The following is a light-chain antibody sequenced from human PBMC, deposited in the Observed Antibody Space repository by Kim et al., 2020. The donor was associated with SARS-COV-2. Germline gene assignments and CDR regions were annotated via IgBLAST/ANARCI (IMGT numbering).Light chain of an antibody. V-gene: IGKV1-33*01. CDR2: DAS. CDR3: QEYVNLPYT. J-gene: IGKJ2*01. Sequence: DIHMTQSPSSLSASVGDRVTIACQATQDINNYLSWYQKKPGKAPSLLIYDASTLETGVPSSFGGSGSGTYFTFTISSLQPEDIAAYYCQEYVNLPYTFCQGTKLEI. CDR1: QDINNY.